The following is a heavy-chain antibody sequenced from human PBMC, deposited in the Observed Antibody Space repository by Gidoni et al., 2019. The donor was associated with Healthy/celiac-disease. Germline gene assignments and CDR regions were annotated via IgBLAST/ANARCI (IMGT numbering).Heavy chain of an antibody. CDR3: ARKSIAARPGLDY. J-gene: IGHJ4*02. Sequence: EVQLVESGGGVVKPGGSLRLSCAASGFTCSSYSMNWVRQAPGQGLEWVSSISSSSSYIYYSDSVKGRFTISRDNAKNSLYLQMNGLRAEDTAVYYCARKSIAARPGLDYWGQGTLVTVSS. CDR2: ISSSSSYI. D-gene: IGHD6-6*01. CDR1: GFTCSSYS. V-gene: IGHV3-21*01.